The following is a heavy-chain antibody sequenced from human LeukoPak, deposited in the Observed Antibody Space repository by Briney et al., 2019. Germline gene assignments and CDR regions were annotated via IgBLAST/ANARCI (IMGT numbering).Heavy chain of an antibody. V-gene: IGHV4-59*01. Sequence: SETLSLTCTVSGGSISSYFWSWIRQPPGKGLEWIGYIYYSGSTNYNPSLKSRVTISVDTSRNQFSLKLTSVTAADTAVYYCARGRDSYGFAGHDYWGQGTLVTVSS. CDR2: IYYSGST. CDR3: ARGRDSYGFAGHDY. CDR1: GGSISSYF. D-gene: IGHD5-18*01. J-gene: IGHJ4*02.